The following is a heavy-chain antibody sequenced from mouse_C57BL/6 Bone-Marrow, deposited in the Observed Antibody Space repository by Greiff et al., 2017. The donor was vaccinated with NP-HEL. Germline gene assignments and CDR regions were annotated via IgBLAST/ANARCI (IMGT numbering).Heavy chain of an antibody. J-gene: IGHJ3*01. CDR2: ISSGGSYT. V-gene: IGHV5-6*01. CDR3: ARWFAY. Sequence: EVKLMESGGDLVKPGGSLKLSCAASGFTFSSYGMSWVRQTPDKRLEWVATISSGGSYTYYPASVKGRFTISRDNAKNTLYLQMSSLKSEDTAMYYCARWFAYWGQGTLVTVSA. CDR1: GFTFSSYG.